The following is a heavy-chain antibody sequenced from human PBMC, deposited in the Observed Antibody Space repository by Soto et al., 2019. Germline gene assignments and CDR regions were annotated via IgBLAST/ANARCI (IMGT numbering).Heavy chain of an antibody. V-gene: IGHV1-69*01. D-gene: IGHD6-13*01. J-gene: IGHJ4*02. CDR3: ARDLPGSAAGTGVDY. Sequence: QVQLVQSGAEVTKPGSSVTVSCKASGGTFSSYAISWVRQAPGQGLEWMGGIIPIFGTANYAQTFQGRVTITADESTSTAYMELSSLRSEDTAVYYCARDLPGSAAGTGVDYWGQGTLVTVS. CDR1: GGTFSSYA. CDR2: IIPIFGTA.